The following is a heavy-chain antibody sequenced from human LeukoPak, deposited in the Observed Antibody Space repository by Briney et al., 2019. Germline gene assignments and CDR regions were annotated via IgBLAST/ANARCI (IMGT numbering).Heavy chain of an antibody. Sequence: GESLKISCKGSGYSFTSYWIGWVRQMPGKGLEWMGIIYPADSDSRYGPSFQGQVTISADKSISTAYLQWSSLKASDTAMYYCARRKQGGTDAFDIWGQGTMVTVPS. CDR1: GYSFTSYW. V-gene: IGHV5-51*01. CDR3: ARRKQGGTDAFDI. J-gene: IGHJ3*02. CDR2: IYPADSDS.